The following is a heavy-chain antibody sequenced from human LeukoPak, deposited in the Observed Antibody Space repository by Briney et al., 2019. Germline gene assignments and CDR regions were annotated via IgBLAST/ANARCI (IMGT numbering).Heavy chain of an antibody. Sequence: GASVKVSCKASGYTFTGYYMHWVRQAPGQGLEWMGWINPNSGGTNYAQKFQGRVTMTRDTFISTAYMELSRLRSDDTAVYYCARSHRGYSYGLGPWGQGTLVTVSS. CDR3: ARSHRGYSYGLGP. CDR2: INPNSGGT. D-gene: IGHD5-18*01. J-gene: IGHJ5*02. V-gene: IGHV1-2*02. CDR1: GYTFTGYY.